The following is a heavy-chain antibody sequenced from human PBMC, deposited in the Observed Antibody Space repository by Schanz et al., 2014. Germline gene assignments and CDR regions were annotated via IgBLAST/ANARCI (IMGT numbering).Heavy chain of an antibody. J-gene: IGHJ4*02. CDR2: IWNNGVTK. V-gene: IGHV3-30*18. Sequence: VQMVESGGGVVQPGRSLRLSCAASGFTFSSYGMHWVRQAPGKGLEWVAVIWNNGVTKYYADSVRGRFTISRDNSKNTLYLHMNTLRSEDTAVYYCAKDSTHIDIVLVPTAIDYWGQGTLVTVSS. CDR3: AKDSTHIDIVLVPTAIDY. CDR1: GFTFSSYG. D-gene: IGHD2-2*01.